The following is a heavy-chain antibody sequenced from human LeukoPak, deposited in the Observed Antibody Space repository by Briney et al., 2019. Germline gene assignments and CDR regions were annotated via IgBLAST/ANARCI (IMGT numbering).Heavy chain of an antibody. D-gene: IGHD3-10*01. Sequence: PGGSLRLSGAASDLPLTNPGITGFRRAPGRARDGLALSKSKTDGGTTDYAAPVKGRFTILREDSKNTVYLQMNSLKTEDTAVYYCTTYGSGSSLMRYWGQGTLVSVSS. CDR3: TTYGSGSSLMRY. V-gene: IGHV3-15*07. CDR2: SKSKTDGGTT. CDR1: DLPLTNPG. J-gene: IGHJ4*02.